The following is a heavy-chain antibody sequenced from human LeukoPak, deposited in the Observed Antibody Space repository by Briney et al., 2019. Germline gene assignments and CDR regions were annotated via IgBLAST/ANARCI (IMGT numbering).Heavy chain of an antibody. CDR3: ARDGVGYSSGWYLGYYYYYYMDV. Sequence: ASVKVSCKASGYTFTGYYMHWVRQAPGQGLEWMGRINPNSGGTNYAQKFQGRVTMTRDTSISTAYMELSRLRSDDTAVYYCARDGVGYSSGWYLGYYYYYYMDVWGKGTTVTVSS. CDR1: GYTFTGYY. D-gene: IGHD6-19*01. J-gene: IGHJ6*03. CDR2: INPNSGGT. V-gene: IGHV1-2*06.